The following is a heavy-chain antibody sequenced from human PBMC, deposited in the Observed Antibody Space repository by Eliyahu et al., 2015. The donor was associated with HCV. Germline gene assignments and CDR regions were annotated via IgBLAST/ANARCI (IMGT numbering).Heavy chain of an antibody. J-gene: IGHJ4*02. Sequence: VQLVXSGTEVKKPGDXLRISCEGSGYPFSXYWIGXVRQMPGKGLEYMGVIYPGDSDTRYSPSFQGQVTISVDRSTSTAYLQWSSLKASDTAIYYCGRHRTYCSSPKCSFFDYWGQGTLVTVSS. D-gene: IGHD2-2*01. CDR2: IYPGDSDT. CDR1: GYPFSXYW. V-gene: IGHV5-51*01. CDR3: GRHRTYCSSPKCSFFDY.